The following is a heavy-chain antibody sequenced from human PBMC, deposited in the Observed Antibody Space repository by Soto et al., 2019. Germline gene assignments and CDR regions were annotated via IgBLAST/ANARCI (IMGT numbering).Heavy chain of an antibody. V-gene: IGHV3-74*01. D-gene: IGHD3-10*01. Sequence: EVQVVESGGGLVQPGGSLRLSCAASGFTFSSYWMHWVRQAPGKGLVWVSRINSDGSGTSYADSVKGRFTISRDNAQNTLYLQMNSLRAEDTAVYYCARAVRSGSYPYYYYGMDVWGQGTTVTVSS. CDR2: INSDGSGT. CDR1: GFTFSSYW. CDR3: ARAVRSGSYPYYYYGMDV. J-gene: IGHJ6*02.